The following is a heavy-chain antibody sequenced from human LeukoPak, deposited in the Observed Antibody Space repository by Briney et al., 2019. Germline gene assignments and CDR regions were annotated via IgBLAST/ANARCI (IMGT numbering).Heavy chain of an antibody. CDR3: AKDRGYSGSYHDY. Sequence: PGGSLRLSCAASGFTFSSYGMSWVRQAPGKGLEWVSATSSSDAGTYHAESVRGRFTISRDNSKNTLYLQMNSLRAGDTAVYYCAKDRGYSGSYHDYWGQGTLVTVSS. CDR2: TSSSDAGT. CDR1: GFTFSSYG. D-gene: IGHD1-26*01. J-gene: IGHJ4*02. V-gene: IGHV3-23*01.